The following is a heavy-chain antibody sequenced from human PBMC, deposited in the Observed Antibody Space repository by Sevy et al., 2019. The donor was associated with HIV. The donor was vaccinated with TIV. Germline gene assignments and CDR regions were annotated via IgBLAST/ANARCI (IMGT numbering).Heavy chain of an antibody. J-gene: IGHJ4*02. V-gene: IGHV4-39*01. CDR3: ARLLRGISWYGGIDK. CDR1: GGSMSSGSYY. Sequence: SETLSLTCIVSGGSMSSGSYYWGWIRQPPGKGLEWIGSVDYSGNSYHTPSLMSRLTPSVDTPKNQFSLNVTSVTAADTPIYYCARLLRGISWYGGIDKWGQGTPVTVSS. CDR2: VDYSGNS. D-gene: IGHD6-13*01.